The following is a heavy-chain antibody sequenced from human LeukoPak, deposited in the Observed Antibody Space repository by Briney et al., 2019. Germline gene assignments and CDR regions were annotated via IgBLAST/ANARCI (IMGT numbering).Heavy chain of an antibody. CDR1: GYTFTGYY. Sequence: ASVKVSCKASGYTFTGYYMHRVRQAPGQGLEWMGWINPNSGGTNYAQKFQGRVTMTRDTSISTAYMELSRLRSDDTAVYYCARGGWQQLVPHKANWFDPWGQGTLVTVSS. J-gene: IGHJ5*02. V-gene: IGHV1-2*02. D-gene: IGHD6-13*01. CDR2: INPNSGGT. CDR3: ARGGWQQLVPHKANWFDP.